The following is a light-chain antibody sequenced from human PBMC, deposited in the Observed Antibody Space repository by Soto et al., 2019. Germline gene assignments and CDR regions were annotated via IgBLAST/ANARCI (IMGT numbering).Light chain of an antibody. J-gene: IGLJ3*02. CDR3: SSYTRSTTLL. CDR1: TSDVGGYNF. Sequence: QSALTQPASVSGSPGQSITISCTGTTSDVGGYNFVSWYQQSPGKAPKLIIYEVANRPSGVSDRFSGSKSGNTASLTISGLQAEDEADYYCSSYTRSTTLLFGGGTKLTVL. CDR2: EVA. V-gene: IGLV2-14*01.